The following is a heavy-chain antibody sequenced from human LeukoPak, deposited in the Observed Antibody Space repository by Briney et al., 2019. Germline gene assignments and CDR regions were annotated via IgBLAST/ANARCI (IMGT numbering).Heavy chain of an antibody. CDR2: IYYSGST. CDR1: GGSISSGGYY. D-gene: IGHD6-13*01. Sequence: SQTLSLTCTVSGGSISSGGYYWSWIRQHPGKGLEWIGYIYYSGSTYYNPSLKSRVTIPVDTSKNQFSLKLSSVTAADTAVYYCAREHSSSWDQFDYWGQGTLVTVSS. V-gene: IGHV4-31*03. CDR3: AREHSSSWDQFDY. J-gene: IGHJ4*02.